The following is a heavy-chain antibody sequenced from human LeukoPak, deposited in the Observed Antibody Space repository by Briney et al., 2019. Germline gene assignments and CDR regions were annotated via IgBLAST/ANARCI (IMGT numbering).Heavy chain of an antibody. J-gene: IGHJ3*02. V-gene: IGHV1-2*06. CDR2: IILNSGTT. D-gene: IGHD5-24*01. CDR1: GYTFTDYN. Sequence: GASVKVSCKASGYTFTDYNTHWVRQAPGQGLEWMGRIILNSGTTYYAHRFQGRVTVTRDMSVNTINMELSSLSSDDSAVYYCTRGNNFAFEIWGQGTMVTVSS. CDR3: TRGNNFAFEI.